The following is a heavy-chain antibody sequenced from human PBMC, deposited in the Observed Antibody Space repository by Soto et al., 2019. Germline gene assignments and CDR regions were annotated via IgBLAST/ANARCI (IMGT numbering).Heavy chain of an antibody. Sequence: GVSLRLSCTVSGFTFDDFAINWVRQAPGKGLEWVANIKQDGSEKYYVDSVKGRLTISRDNAKNSLYLQMNSLRAEDTAVYYCARVGGYAQAFAIWGKGTMVTVSS. V-gene: IGHV3-7*01. CDR3: ARVGGYAQAFAI. CDR1: GFTFDDFA. D-gene: IGHD3-22*01. J-gene: IGHJ3*02. CDR2: IKQDGSEK.